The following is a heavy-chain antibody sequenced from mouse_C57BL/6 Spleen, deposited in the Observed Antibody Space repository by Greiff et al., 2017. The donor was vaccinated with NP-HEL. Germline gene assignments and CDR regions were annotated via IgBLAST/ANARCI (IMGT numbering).Heavy chain of an antibody. CDR1: GFTFSSYA. V-gene: IGHV5-9-1*02. D-gene: IGHD2-4*01. J-gene: IGHJ2*01. CDR2: ISSGGDYI. CDR3: TRDYYDYDALDY. Sequence: EVQLVESGEGLVKPGGSLKLSCAASGFTFSSYAMSWVRQTPEKRLEWVAYISSGGDYIYYADTVKGRFTISRDNARNTLYLQMSSLKSEDTAMYYCTRDYYDYDALDYWGQGTTLTVSS.